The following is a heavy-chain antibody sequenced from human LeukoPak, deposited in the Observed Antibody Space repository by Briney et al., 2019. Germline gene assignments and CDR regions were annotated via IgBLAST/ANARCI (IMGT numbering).Heavy chain of an antibody. D-gene: IGHD2-15*01. V-gene: IGHV5-51*01. CDR1: GYSLTSYW. J-gene: IGHJ3*02. CDR2: IYPGDSDT. CDR3: ARVMGYCSGGSCLDAFDI. Sequence: NPGESLKISCKGSGYSLTSYWIGWVRQMPGKGLEWMGIIYPGDSDTRYSPSFQGQVTISADKSISTAYLQWSSLKASDTAMYYCARVMGYCSGGSCLDAFDIWGQGTMVTVSS.